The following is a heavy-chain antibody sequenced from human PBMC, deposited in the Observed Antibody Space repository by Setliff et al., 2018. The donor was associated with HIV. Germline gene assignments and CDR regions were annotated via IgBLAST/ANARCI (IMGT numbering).Heavy chain of an antibody. J-gene: IGHJ4*02. CDR1: DFNFRNYT. CDR3: ARDAITLIRGITAFDY. D-gene: IGHD3-10*01. V-gene: IGHV3-21*01. Sequence: GGSLRLSCAASDFNFRNYTMNWVRQAPGKGLEWVASITIGSGDIYYADSVKGRFTISRDNAKNSLYLQMNSLRVEDTAVYYCARDAITLIRGITAFDYWGQGTLVTVSS. CDR2: ITIGSGDI.